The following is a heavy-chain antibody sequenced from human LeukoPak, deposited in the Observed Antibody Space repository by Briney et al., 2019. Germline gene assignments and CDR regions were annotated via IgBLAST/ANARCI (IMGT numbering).Heavy chain of an antibody. V-gene: IGHV4-39*01. Sequence: KTSETLSLTCTVSGGSISSGSYYWSWIRQPPGKGLEWIGNIYHSGSTYYNPSLKSRVTISVDTSKNQFSLKLSSVTAADTAVYYCARHRRSVDLPARYFDLWGRGTLVTVSS. CDR3: ARHRRSVDLPARYFDL. J-gene: IGHJ2*01. D-gene: IGHD4-23*01. CDR1: GGSISSGSYY. CDR2: IYHSGST.